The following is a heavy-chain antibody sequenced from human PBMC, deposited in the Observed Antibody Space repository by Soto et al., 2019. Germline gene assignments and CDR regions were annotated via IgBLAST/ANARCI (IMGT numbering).Heavy chain of an antibody. CDR1: GFTFSNAW. V-gene: IGHV3-15*01. Sequence: PVGSLRLSCAASGFTFSNAWMSWVRQAPGKGLEWVGCIKSKTDGGTTDYAAPVKGRFTISRDDSKNTLYLQMNSLKTEDTAVYYCTTEPTYCSGGSCALWGQGTLVTVSS. J-gene: IGHJ4*02. CDR2: IKSKTDGGTT. D-gene: IGHD2-15*01. CDR3: TTEPTYCSGGSCAL.